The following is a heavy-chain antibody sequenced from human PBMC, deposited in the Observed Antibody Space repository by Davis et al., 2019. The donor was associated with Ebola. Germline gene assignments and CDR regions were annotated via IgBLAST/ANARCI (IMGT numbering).Heavy chain of an antibody. J-gene: IGHJ4*02. CDR1: GFTFISYW. V-gene: IGHV3-74*01. Sequence: GESLKISCAASGFTFISYWMHWVRQAPGKGLMWVARINIDGSSIIYADSVEGRFTVSRDNAKNTLYLEMNSLRREDTAVYYCGRGALFGIPAGTIDSWGQGTLVTVSS. CDR3: GRGALFGIPAGTIDS. CDR2: INIDGSSI. D-gene: IGHD3-16*01.